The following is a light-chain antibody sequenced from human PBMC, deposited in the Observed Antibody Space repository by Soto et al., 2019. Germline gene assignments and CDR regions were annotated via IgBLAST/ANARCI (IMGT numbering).Light chain of an antibody. Sequence: VLTQSPGTLSLSPGERATLSCGASQSVNINYLAWFQVKPGQTPKLVIYGTSNRATGIPDRFSGSGSGTDFTLTISRLEPEDVGVYYCQQYFNAPGTFGQGTTVEIK. CDR3: QQYFNAPGT. J-gene: IGKJ1*01. CDR1: QSVNINY. V-gene: IGKV3-20*01. CDR2: GTS.